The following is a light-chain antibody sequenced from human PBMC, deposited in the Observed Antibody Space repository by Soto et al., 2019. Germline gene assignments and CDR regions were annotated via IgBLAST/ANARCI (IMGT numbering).Light chain of an antibody. CDR1: SSDVGGYNF. Sequence: QSALTQPASVSGSPGQSITISCTGTSSDVGGYNFVSWYQQHPGKAPKLMIYDVTNRPSGVSNRFSGSKSGNTASLIISGLQAEDEADYYCLSYSSSTSPYVLGTATKLTVL. J-gene: IGLJ1*01. CDR3: LSYSSSTSPYV. V-gene: IGLV2-14*01. CDR2: DVT.